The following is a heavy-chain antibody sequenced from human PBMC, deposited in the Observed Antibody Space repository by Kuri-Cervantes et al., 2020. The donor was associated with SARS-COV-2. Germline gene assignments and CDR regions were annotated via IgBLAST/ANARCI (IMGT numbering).Heavy chain of an antibody. CDR2: ISSSSNYM. CDR3: ARDLRLGKSLDY. Sequence: ETLSLTCVASGFTFSSYSMNWVRQAPGKGLEWVSSISSSSNYMYFADSVKGRFTCSRDNARNSMYLQMNSLRADDTAVYYCARDLRLGKSLDYWGQGTLVTVSS. J-gene: IGHJ4*02. V-gene: IGHV3-21*01. D-gene: IGHD7-27*01. CDR1: GFTFSSYS.